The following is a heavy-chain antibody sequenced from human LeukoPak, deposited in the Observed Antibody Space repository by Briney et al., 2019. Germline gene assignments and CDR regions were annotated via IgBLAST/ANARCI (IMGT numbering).Heavy chain of an antibody. CDR2: INPNSGGT. Sequence: GASVKVSCKASGYTFTSYAMNWVRQAPGQGLEWMGWINPNSGGTNYAQKFQGRVTMTRDTSISTAYMELSRLRSDDTAVYYCAREQAEYSYGRDYWGQGTLVTVSS. J-gene: IGHJ4*02. CDR3: AREQAEYSYGRDY. D-gene: IGHD5-18*01. CDR1: GYTFTSYA. V-gene: IGHV1-2*02.